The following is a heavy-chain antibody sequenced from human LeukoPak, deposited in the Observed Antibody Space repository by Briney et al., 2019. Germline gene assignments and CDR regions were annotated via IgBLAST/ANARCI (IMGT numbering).Heavy chain of an antibody. J-gene: IGHJ3*02. D-gene: IGHD3-9*01. CDR3: ARGYYDILTGYSGAFDI. CDR2: IKQDGSEK. V-gene: IGHV3-7*01. CDR1: GFTFSSYW. Sequence: PGGSLRLSCAASGFTFSSYWMSWVRQAPGKGLEWVANIKQDGSEKYYVDSVKGRFTISRDNAKNSLYLQMNSLRAEDTAVYYCARGYYDILTGYSGAFDIWGQGTMVTVSS.